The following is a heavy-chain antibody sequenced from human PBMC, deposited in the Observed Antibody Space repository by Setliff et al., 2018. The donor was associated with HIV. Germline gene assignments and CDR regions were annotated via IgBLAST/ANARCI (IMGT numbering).Heavy chain of an antibody. Sequence: SETLSLTCTVSGGSISSYFWSWIRQPPGKGLEWIGYMSYSGSTYYNPSLKSRIIMSVDTSKNQFSLKLSSVTAADTALCYCARSDSYCAGDCYGVDGVDAFDIWGQGTMVTVSS. J-gene: IGHJ3*02. V-gene: IGHV4-59*01. CDR2: MSYSGST. CDR3: ARSDSYCAGDCYGVDGVDAFDI. D-gene: IGHD2-21*02. CDR1: GGSISSYF.